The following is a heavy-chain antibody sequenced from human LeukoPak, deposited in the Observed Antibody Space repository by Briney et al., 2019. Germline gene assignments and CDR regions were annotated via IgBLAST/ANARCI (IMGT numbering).Heavy chain of an antibody. CDR3: ARDRRDILTGPQSSDAFDI. Sequence: GASVKVSCKASGYTFTSYGISWVGQAPGQGLEWMGRISVYNGNTNYAQKLQGRVTLTTDTSTSTAYMELRSLRSDDTAVYYCARDRRDILTGPQSSDAFDIWGQGTMVTVSS. CDR1: GYTFTSYG. V-gene: IGHV1-18*01. CDR2: ISVYNGNT. D-gene: IGHD3-9*01. J-gene: IGHJ3*02.